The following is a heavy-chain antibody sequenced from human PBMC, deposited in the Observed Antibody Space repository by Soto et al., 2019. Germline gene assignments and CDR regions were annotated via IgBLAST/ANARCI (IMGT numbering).Heavy chain of an antibody. CDR1: GFTFSGYW. D-gene: IGHD1-26*01. CDR2: INSDGSST. Sequence: EVQLVESGGGLVQPGGSLRLSCAASGFTFSGYWMHWVGQAPGKGRVWVSRINSDGSSTSYADSVKGRFTISRDNAKNTLYLQMNSLRAEDTAVYYCASPLRVGATKGDYWGQGTLVTVSS. J-gene: IGHJ4*02. V-gene: IGHV3-74*01. CDR3: ASPLRVGATKGDY.